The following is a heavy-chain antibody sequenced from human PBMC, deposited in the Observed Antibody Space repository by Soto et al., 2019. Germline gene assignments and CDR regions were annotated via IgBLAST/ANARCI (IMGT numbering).Heavy chain of an antibody. CDR1: GYTFTSYA. V-gene: IGHV1-3*01. CDR3: ARAFGYYYYFDY. J-gene: IGHJ4*02. CDR2: INAGNGNT. Sequence: AASVKVSCKASGYTFTSYAMHWVRQAPGQRLEWMGWINAGNGNTKYSQKFQGRVTITRDTSASTAYMELSSLRSEDTAVYYCARAFGYYYYFDYWGQGPLGTVSS. D-gene: IGHD3-3*01.